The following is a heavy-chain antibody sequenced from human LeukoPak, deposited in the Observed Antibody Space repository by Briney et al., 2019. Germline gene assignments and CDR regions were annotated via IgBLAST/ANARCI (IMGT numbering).Heavy chain of an antibody. J-gene: IGHJ4*02. CDR2: IIPIFGTA. V-gene: IGHV1-69*13. CDR3: ARVGGVTMVRGVYYFDY. D-gene: IGHD3-10*01. CDR1: GYTFTGYY. Sequence: ASVKVSCKASGYTFTGYYMHWVRQAPGQGLEWMGGIIPIFGTANYAQKFQGRVTITADESTSTAYMELSSLRSEDTAVYYCARVGGVTMVRGVYYFDYWGQGTLVTVSS.